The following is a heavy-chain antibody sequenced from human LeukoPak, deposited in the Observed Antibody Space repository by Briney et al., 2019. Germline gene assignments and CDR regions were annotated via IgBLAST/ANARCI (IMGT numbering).Heavy chain of an antibody. Sequence: SETLSLTCAVFGGSFSGYYWGWIRQPPGKGLEWIGSIYYSGSTYYNPSLKSRVTISVDTSKNQFSLKLSSVTAADTAVYYCARDFSGDYFPGEMNSDAFDIWGQGTMVTVSS. CDR3: ARDFSGDYFPGEMNSDAFDI. J-gene: IGHJ3*02. CDR1: GGSFSGYY. CDR2: IYYSGST. D-gene: IGHD4-17*01. V-gene: IGHV4-39*07.